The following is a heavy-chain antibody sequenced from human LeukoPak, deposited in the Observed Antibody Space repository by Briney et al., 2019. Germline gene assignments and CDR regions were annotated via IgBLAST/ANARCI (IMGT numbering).Heavy chain of an antibody. D-gene: IGHD2-21*01. CDR3: ARHPVLLSGMDV. J-gene: IGHJ6*02. CDR2: IDYTGST. Sequence: IPSETLSLTCTVSGDSIRTYSWSWIRQSPGKGLEWIGYIDYTGSTNYNPSLKSRVTISVDTSKNHFSLKLTSVTAADTAVYYCARHPVLLSGMDVWGQGTTVTVSS. V-gene: IGHV4-59*08. CDR1: GDSIRTYS.